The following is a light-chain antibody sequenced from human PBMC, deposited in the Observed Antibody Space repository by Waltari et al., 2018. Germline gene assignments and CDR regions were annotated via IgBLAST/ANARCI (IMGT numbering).Light chain of an antibody. CDR1: SSDVGGYDY. Sequence: QSALTQPASVSGSPGQSITISCPGTSSDVGGYDYVSWYQQHPGKAPKLPIYDVTKRPSGVSNRFSGSKSANTASLTISGLQAEDEADYYCFSYRRSSTWVFGEGTKLTVL. J-gene: IGLJ3*02. CDR3: FSYRRSSTWV. V-gene: IGLV2-14*03. CDR2: DVT.